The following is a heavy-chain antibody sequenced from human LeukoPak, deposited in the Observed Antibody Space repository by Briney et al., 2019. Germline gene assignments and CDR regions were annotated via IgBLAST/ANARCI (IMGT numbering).Heavy chain of an antibody. CDR1: GYSFTSYW. J-gene: IGHJ5*02. CDR2: IYPGDSDT. Sequence: GESLKISCKGSGYSFTSYWIGWVRQMPGKGLEWMGIIYPGDSDTRYSPSFQGQVTISADKSISTAYLQWSSLKASDTAMYYCARTTVTNGGSFWSDPWGQGTLVTVSS. V-gene: IGHV5-51*01. CDR3: ARTTVTNGGSFWSDP. D-gene: IGHD4-17*01.